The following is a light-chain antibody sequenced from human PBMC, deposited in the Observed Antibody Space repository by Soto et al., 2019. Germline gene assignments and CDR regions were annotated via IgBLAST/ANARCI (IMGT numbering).Light chain of an antibody. CDR3: QQCGNSPLFT. J-gene: IGKJ3*01. V-gene: IGKV3-20*01. CDR1: ETVTSNY. Sequence: EVVLTQSPGILSLSPGERATLSCRASETVTSNYLAWYQQKPGQAPRHLIYGPSNRATGFPDRFSGSGCGTDFTRTISTVEPEDFAVYYCQQCGNSPLFTFGPGTKVDL. CDR2: GPS.